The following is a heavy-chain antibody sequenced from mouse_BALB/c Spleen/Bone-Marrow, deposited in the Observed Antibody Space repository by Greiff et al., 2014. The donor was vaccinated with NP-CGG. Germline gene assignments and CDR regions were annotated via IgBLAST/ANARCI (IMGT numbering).Heavy chain of an antibody. D-gene: IGHD2-10*02. CDR1: GFNIKDYY. CDR3: NEGYGNYGY. Sequence: VQLQQSGAELVRSGASVKLSCTPSGFNIKDYYMHWVKQRPEQGLEWIGWIDPENGDTEYAPKFQGKATMTADTSSNTAYLQLSSLTSEDTAVYYCNEGYGNYGYWGQGTTLTVSS. V-gene: IGHV14-4*02. CDR2: IDPENGDT. J-gene: IGHJ2*01.